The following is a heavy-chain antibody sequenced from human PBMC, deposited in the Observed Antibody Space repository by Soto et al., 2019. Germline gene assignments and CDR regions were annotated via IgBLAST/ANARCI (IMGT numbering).Heavy chain of an antibody. CDR1: GYSFISYW. CDR3: ARQRSIAEELRYYSGMDV. V-gene: IGHV5-51*01. J-gene: IGHJ6*02. Sequence: GESLKISCKGSGYSFISYWIVWVRQMPGKGLEWVGIIYPGDSDTRYSPSFRGQVTISADKSISTAYLQWSSLKASDTAMYYCARQRSIAEELRYYSGMDVWGQGTTVTVSS. D-gene: IGHD6-6*01. CDR2: IYPGDSDT.